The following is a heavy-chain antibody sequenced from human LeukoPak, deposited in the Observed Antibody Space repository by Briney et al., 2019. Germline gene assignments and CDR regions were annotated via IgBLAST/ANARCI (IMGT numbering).Heavy chain of an antibody. CDR1: GFTFSTYG. V-gene: IGHV3-33*01. J-gene: IGHJ6*03. D-gene: IGHD3/OR15-3a*01. CDR2: IWYDGSNK. Sequence: GGSLRLSCEASGFTFSTYGMHWVRQAPGKGLEWVAVIWYDGSNKNYADSVKGRFTISRDNSKNTLYLQMNSLRAEDTAVYYCARFLDTWDYYYMDVWGSGTTVTVSS. CDR3: ARFLDTWDYYYMDV.